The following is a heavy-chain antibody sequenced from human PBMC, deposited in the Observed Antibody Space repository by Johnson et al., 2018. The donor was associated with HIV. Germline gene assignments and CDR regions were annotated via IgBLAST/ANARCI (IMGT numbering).Heavy chain of an antibody. CDR3: ARDTWNDEGGAFDI. V-gene: IGHV3-64*01. D-gene: IGHD1-1*01. CDR2: ISSNGGSP. Sequence: VQLVESGGGLAKPAWSPRLSCAASQFTFSSYAMHWVRQAPGKGLEYVSAISSNGGSPYYANSVKGRFTISRDNSKNTLYLQMGSLRAEDMAVYYCARDTWNDEGGAFDIWGQGTMVTVSS. J-gene: IGHJ3*02. CDR1: QFTFSSYA.